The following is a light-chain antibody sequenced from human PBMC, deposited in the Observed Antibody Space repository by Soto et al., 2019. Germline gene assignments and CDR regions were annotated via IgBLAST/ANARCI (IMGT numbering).Light chain of an antibody. CDR3: QHYNSYSEA. Sequence: IQMTQSPSTLSGSVGDRVTITCGASQTISSWLAWYQQKPGKAPKLLIYKASTLKRGVPSRFSGSGSGTEFTLTSSSLQPDDFATYYCQHYNSYSEAFGQGTKVDIK. CDR2: KAS. J-gene: IGKJ1*01. V-gene: IGKV1-5*03. CDR1: QTISSW.